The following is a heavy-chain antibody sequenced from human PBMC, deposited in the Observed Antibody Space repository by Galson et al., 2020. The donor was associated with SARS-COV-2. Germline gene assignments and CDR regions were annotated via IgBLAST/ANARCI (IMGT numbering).Heavy chain of an antibody. CDR1: GFTFSMFA. D-gene: IGHD1-1*01. CDR3: VKDVGPQHKAPGIDF. Sequence: GESLKISCSTSGFTFSMFAMNWVRQAPGRGLEWISRIGPSYGDTSYADSVKGRVTISRDNSKNTLYLQMNGLRAEDTAVYYCVKDVGPQHKAPGIDFWGQGTLVTVPS. J-gene: IGHJ4*02. V-gene: IGHV3-23*01. CDR2: IGPSYGDT.